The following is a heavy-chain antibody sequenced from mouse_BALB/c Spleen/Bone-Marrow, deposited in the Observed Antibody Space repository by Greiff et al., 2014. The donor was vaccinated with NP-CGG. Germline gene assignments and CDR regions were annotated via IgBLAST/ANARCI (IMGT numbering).Heavy chain of an antibody. CDR3: ARGWYSMDD. CDR2: ISPGNTNA. V-gene: IGHV1-9*01. Sequence: VQLQQSGAEQMQPGASVKISCKATGYTFSNYWIEWVKQRPGHGLEWIGEISPGNTNANYNEKFKGRATFTADTSSNTAYMQLSSLTSEDSAVYYCARGWYSMDDWGQGTSVTVSS. J-gene: IGHJ4*01. CDR1: GYTFSNYW.